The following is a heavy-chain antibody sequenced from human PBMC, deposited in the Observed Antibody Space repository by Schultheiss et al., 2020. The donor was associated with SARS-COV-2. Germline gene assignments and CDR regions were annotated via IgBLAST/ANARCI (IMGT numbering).Heavy chain of an antibody. CDR1: CFSAYN. CDR2: IYTSGST. Sequence: CFSAYNWNWIRQPPGKGLEWIGRIYTSGSTNYNPSLKSRVIISVDTSKNQFSLKLSSVTAADTAVYYCARLHGDYFDRNWFDPWGQGILVTVSS. D-gene: IGHD4-17*01. V-gene: IGHV4-4*08. CDR3: ARLHGDYFDRNWFDP. J-gene: IGHJ5*02.